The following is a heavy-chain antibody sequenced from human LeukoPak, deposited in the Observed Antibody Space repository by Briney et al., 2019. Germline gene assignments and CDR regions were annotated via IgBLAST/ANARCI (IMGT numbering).Heavy chain of an antibody. Sequence: SETLSLTCAVYGGSFSGYYWSWIRQPPGKGLEWIGEINHSGSTNYNPSLKSRVTISVDTSKNQFSLKLSSVTAADTAVYHCARGYCTNGVCYPPTYYFDYWGQGTLVTVSS. CDR3: ARGYCTNGVCYPPTYYFDY. CDR2: INHSGST. D-gene: IGHD2-8*01. J-gene: IGHJ4*02. V-gene: IGHV4-34*01. CDR1: GGSFSGYY.